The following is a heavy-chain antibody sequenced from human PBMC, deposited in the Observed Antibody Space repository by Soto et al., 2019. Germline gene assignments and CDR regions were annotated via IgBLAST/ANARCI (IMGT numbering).Heavy chain of an antibody. V-gene: IGHV3-21*02. CDR3: AREEGYCNGGPCYRGAFDF. J-gene: IGHJ3*01. CDR2: IGNSNNPT. D-gene: IGHD2-15*01. Sequence: EVQLVESGGGLVKPGGSPRLSCAASGFTFSDYSMLWVRQAPGKGLEWLAFIGNSNNPTFYADSVRCRFTISRDNPKNSVYLHMNILREEDTAVYFCAREEGYCNGGPCYRGAFDFWGQGTIVTVSS. CDR1: GFTFSDYS.